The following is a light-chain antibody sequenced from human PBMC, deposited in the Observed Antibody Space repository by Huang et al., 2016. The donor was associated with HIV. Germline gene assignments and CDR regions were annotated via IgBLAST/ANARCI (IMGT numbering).Light chain of an antibody. J-gene: IGKJ4*01. CDR3: QQLNSYPLT. CDR2: AAS. V-gene: IGKV1-9*01. CDR1: QGISSY. Sequence: IQLTQSPSSLSASVGDRVTIPCRASQGISSYLAWYQQKPWKAPKLLIYAASTLQSGVPSRFSGSGSGTDFTLTISSLQPEDFATYYCQQLNSYPLTFGGGTKVEIK.